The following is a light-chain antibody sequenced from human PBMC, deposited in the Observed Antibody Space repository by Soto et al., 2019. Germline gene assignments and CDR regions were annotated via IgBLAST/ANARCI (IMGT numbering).Light chain of an antibody. J-gene: IGLJ1*01. V-gene: IGLV2-14*01. Sequence: QSALTQPASVSGSPGQSITISCTGTSSDVGGFNYVSWYQQHPGKAPKLLIFDVYSRPSGISNRFSGSKSGNTASLTISGLQAEDEADYYCSSYTTSSSYVFGAGTKGTVL. CDR2: DVY. CDR1: SSDVGGFNY. CDR3: SSYTTSSSYV.